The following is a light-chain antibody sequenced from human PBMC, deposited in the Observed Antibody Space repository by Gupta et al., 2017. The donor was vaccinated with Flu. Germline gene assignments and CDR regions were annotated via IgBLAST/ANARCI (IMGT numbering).Light chain of an antibody. Sequence: DIPMTHSPSSLSASVGDRVTITCQASQDISISLNWFQHKPGKAPKLLIYHASNLETGVPSRFTGSGSGTGFTFIINSLQPEDIATYYCQQYKEYPFTFGHGTRVDL. J-gene: IGKJ3*01. CDR1: QDISIS. CDR2: HAS. V-gene: IGKV1-33*01. CDR3: QQYKEYPFT.